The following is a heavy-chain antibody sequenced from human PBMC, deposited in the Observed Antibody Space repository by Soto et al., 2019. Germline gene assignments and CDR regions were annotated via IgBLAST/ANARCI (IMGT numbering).Heavy chain of an antibody. Sequence: GASVKVSCKASGYTFTSYGISWVRQAPGQGLEWMGWISAYNGNTNYAQKLQGRVTMTTDTSTSTAYMELRSLRSDDTAVYYCARSHFWSGYYIRYYYYMDVWGKGTTVTVSS. J-gene: IGHJ6*03. V-gene: IGHV1-18*01. D-gene: IGHD3-3*02. CDR2: ISAYNGNT. CDR3: ARSHFWSGYYIRYYYYMDV. CDR1: GYTFTSYG.